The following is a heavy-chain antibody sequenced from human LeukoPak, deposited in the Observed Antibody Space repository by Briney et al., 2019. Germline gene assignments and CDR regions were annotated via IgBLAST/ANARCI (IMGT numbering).Heavy chain of an antibody. CDR1: GYTFTSYG. D-gene: IGHD3-10*01. CDR2: ISAYNGNT. J-gene: IGHJ4*02. V-gene: IGHV1-18*01. CDR3: ARDPGSITMVRGVTETPFDY. Sequence: GASVKVSCKASGYTFTSYGISWVRQAPGQGLEWMGWISAYNGNTNYAQKLQGRVTMTTDTSTSTAYMELRSLRSDDTAVYYCARDPGSITMVRGVTETPFDYWGQGTLVTVSS.